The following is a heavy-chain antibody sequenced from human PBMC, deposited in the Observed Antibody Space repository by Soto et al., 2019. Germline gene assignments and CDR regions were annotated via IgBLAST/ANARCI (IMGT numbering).Heavy chain of an antibody. J-gene: IGHJ6*02. CDR3: ARGQGAAIGDYYYHGMDV. CDR2: FRSRANNFAT. CDR1: GFILSGSA. Sequence: EVQLVESGGGLVQPGGSLKLSCAASGFILSGSAIHWVRQASGKGLEWVGRFRSRANNFATSSAASVKGRFTFSRDDSKNTAYLQMNTLKPEDTAVYYCARGQGAAIGDYYYHGMDVWGQGTTVTVSS. V-gene: IGHV3-73*02. D-gene: IGHD2-2*02.